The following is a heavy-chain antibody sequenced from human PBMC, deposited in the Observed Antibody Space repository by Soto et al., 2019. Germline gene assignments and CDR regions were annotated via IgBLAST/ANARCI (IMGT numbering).Heavy chain of an antibody. CDR3: GRDVGVVVDGQKSDY. CDR2: ISSSSSYI. D-gene: IGHD2-2*01. Sequence: EVQLVESGGGLVKPGGSLRLSCAASGFTFSNYGMSWVRQAPGKGLEWVSSISSSSSYIYYAYSVKGRFTISRDNAKNSLHLQSNRLRAAETAVYYCGRDVGVVVDGQKSDYWGQGSLVTVSS. V-gene: IGHV3-21*01. CDR1: GFTFSNYG. J-gene: IGHJ4*02.